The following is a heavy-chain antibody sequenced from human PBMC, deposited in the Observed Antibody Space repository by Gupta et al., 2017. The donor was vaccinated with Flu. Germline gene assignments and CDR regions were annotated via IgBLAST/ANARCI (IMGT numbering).Heavy chain of an antibody. J-gene: IGHJ6*02. V-gene: IGHV3-7*01. CDR3: ARGNIVVVPSYYYGMDV. CDR1: GFTFSSYW. CDR2: IKQDGSEK. Sequence: EVQLVESGGGLVQPGGSLRLSCAASGFTFSSYWMSWVRQAPGKGLEWVANIKQDGSEKYYVDSVKGRFTISRDNAKNSLYLQMNSLRAEDTAVYYCARGNIVVVPSYYYGMDVWGQGTTVSVSS. D-gene: IGHD2-2*01.